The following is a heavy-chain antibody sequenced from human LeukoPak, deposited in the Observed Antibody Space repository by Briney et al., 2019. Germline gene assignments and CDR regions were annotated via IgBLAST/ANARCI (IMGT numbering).Heavy chain of an antibody. CDR3: ARIVTENYDILPGYYGHPNTFFDY. CDR2: IYYSGST. CDR1: GGSISSYY. J-gene: IGHJ4*02. V-gene: IGHV4-59*01. D-gene: IGHD3-9*01. Sequence: SETLSLTCTVSGGSISSYYWSWIRQPPGKGLEWIGYIYYSGSTSYNPSLKSRVTISVDTSKNQFSLKLSSVTAADTAVYYCARIVTENYDILPGYYGHPNTFFDYWGQGTLVTVSS.